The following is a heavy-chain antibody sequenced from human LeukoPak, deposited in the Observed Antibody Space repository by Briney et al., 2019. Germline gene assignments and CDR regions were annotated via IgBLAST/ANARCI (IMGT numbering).Heavy chain of an antibody. V-gene: IGHV1-18*01. CDR1: GYTFTSYD. CDR2: ISAYNGNT. D-gene: IGHD3-3*01. Sequence: ASVKVSCKASGYTFTSYDINWVRQAPGQGLEWMGWISAYNGNTNYAQKLQGRVTMTTDTSTSTAYMELRSLRSDDTAVYYCARGVPYYDFWSGYYTDYWGQGTLVTVSS. J-gene: IGHJ4*02. CDR3: ARGVPYYDFWSGYYTDY.